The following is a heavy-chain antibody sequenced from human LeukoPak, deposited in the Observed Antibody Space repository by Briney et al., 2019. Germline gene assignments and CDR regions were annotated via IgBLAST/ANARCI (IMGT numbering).Heavy chain of an antibody. J-gene: IGHJ5*02. V-gene: IGHV4-61*08. Sequence: PSETLSLSCTVSGGSISSGGYYWSWIRQHPGKGLEWFGYIYYSGTTYYNPSLKSRVTISVDTSKNQFSLKLSSVTAADTAVYYCARRIDDYGDYNWFDPWGQGTLVTVSS. CDR2: IYYSGTT. D-gene: IGHD4-17*01. CDR1: GGSISSGGYY. CDR3: ARRIDDYGDYNWFDP.